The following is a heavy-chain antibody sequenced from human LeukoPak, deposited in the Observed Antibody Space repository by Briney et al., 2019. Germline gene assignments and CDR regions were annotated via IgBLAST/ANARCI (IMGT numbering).Heavy chain of an antibody. CDR3: ARYEDEDGYSYQEGGY. Sequence: QPGGSLRLSCAASGFTFSSYSMNWVRQAPGKGLEWVSYISSSSSTIYYADSVKGRFTISRDNAKNSLYLQMNSLRAEDTAVYYCARYEDEDGYSYQEGGYWGQGTLVTVSS. J-gene: IGHJ4*02. CDR2: ISSSSSTI. D-gene: IGHD5-18*01. V-gene: IGHV3-48*01. CDR1: GFTFSSYS.